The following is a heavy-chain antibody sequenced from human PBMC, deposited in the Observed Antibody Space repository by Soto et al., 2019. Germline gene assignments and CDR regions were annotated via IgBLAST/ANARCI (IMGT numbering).Heavy chain of an antibody. J-gene: IGHJ6*03. D-gene: IGHD2-2*01. V-gene: IGHV1-2*04. Sequence: QVQLVQSGAEVKKPGASVKVSCKASGYTFTGYYMHWVRQAPGQGLEWMGWINPNSGGTNYAPKFQGWVTLTRDTSISTADMELSRLRSDDTAVYYCARGGQLLDYYYYYMDVWGKGTTVTVCS. CDR3: ARGGQLLDYYYYYMDV. CDR2: INPNSGGT. CDR1: GYTFTGYY.